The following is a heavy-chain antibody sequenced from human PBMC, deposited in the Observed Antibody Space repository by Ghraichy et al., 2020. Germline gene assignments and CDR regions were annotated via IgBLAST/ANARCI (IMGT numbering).Heavy chain of an antibody. V-gene: IGHV3-11*01. D-gene: IGHD5-18*01. CDR2: IGNSGRAI. CDR1: GFTFSDYY. Sequence: GGSLRLSCSVSGFTFSDYYMAWVRQAPGKGLEWVAYIGNSGRAIFYADSVKGRFTVARDNGKNLLFLEMTNLSGDDTAIYYCARDVGHNGYDVGNFWGQGNLVIVSS. CDR3: ARDVGHNGYDVGNF. J-gene: IGHJ1*01.